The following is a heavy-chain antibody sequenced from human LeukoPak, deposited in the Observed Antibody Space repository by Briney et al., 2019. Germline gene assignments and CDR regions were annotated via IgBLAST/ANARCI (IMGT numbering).Heavy chain of an antibody. J-gene: IGHJ4*02. CDR3: SKDLVSSGWDGQYFDY. CDR1: GFTFSSYG. V-gene: IGHV3-30*18. CDR2: ISYDGSNK. D-gene: IGHD6-19*01. Sequence: GRSLRLSCAASGFTFSSYGMHWVRKAPGKGLEWVAVISYDGSNKYYADSVKGRFTISRENSTNTLYLQMNSLRAEDTALYYCSKDLVSSGWDGQYFDYWGQGTLVTVSS.